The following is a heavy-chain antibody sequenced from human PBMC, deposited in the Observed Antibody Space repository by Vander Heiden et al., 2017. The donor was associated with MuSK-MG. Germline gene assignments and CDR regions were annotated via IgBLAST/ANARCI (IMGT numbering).Heavy chain of an antibody. V-gene: IGHV3-23*04. CDR2: MCGSGGST. CDR1: GFTFSSDA. D-gene: IGHD3-10*01. J-gene: IGHJ4*02. CDR3: AKDRELERWLQVPTGY. Sequence: EVQLVESGGGLVQPGGSLRLSCAPSGFTFSSDAMSWVRQAPGKGLEWVSAMCGSGGSTDYADSVKGRFTISRDNSKNTLYLQMNSLRAEETAVYYCAKDRELERWLQVPTGYWGLGTRVTVSA.